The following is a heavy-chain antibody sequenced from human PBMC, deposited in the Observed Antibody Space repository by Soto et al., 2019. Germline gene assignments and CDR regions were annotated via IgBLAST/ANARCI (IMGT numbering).Heavy chain of an antibody. D-gene: IGHD2-21*02. Sequence: EVQLVQSGGGLVRPGESLRLSCVVSGFPFSAFAVNWVRQGPGKGLHWVASISAGSTFTSLADSVRGRFTVSRDNARNSLFLQMDNLKADDTGIYYCGIYPAAHCGGDCRITDWGQGAPVTVSS. J-gene: IGHJ4*02. CDR3: GIYPAAHCGGDCRITD. CDR1: GFPFSAFA. CDR2: ISAGSTFT. V-gene: IGHV3-21*04.